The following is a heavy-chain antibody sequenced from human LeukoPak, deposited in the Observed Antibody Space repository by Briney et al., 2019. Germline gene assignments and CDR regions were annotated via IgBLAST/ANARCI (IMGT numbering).Heavy chain of an antibody. J-gene: IGHJ4*02. CDR2: IIPIFGTA. CDR1: GGTFSSYA. Sequence: ASVKVSCKASGGTFSSYAISWVRQAPGQGREWMGGIIPIFGTANYAQKFQGRVTITTDESTSTAYMELSSLRSEDTAVYYCARIYCGGDCYSGGYWGQGTLVTVSS. D-gene: IGHD2-21*02. V-gene: IGHV1-69*05. CDR3: ARIYCGGDCYSGGY.